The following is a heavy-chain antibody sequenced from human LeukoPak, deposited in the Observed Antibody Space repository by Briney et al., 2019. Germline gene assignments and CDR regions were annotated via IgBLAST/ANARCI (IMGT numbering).Heavy chain of an antibody. CDR2: IYYSGST. CDR1: GGSISSYY. D-gene: IGHD3-22*01. CDR3: ARDDSSVAFDI. J-gene: IGHJ3*02. V-gene: IGHV4-59*01. Sequence: PETLSLTCTVSGGSISSYYWSWIRQPPGRGLERIGYIYYSGSTNYNPSLKSRVTISVDTSKNQFSLKLSSVTAADTAVYYCARDDSSVAFDIWGQGTMVTVSS.